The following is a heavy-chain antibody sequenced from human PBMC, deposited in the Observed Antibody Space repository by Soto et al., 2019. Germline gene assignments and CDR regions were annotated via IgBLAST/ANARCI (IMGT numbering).Heavy chain of an antibody. CDR1: GGSITTVGNY. Sequence: QVQLQESGPGLVQPSQTLSLACTVSGGSITTVGNYWSWIRQFPGKGLEWIGHISYSGSTNSNPSLRSRLSMSVYTSKNQFSLELSSVTAADTAVYYCARLLGSGNYLGIFDAFDIWGQGTVVTVSS. J-gene: IGHJ3*02. CDR2: ISYSGST. V-gene: IGHV4-31*03. D-gene: IGHD1-26*01. CDR3: ARLLGSGNYLGIFDAFDI.